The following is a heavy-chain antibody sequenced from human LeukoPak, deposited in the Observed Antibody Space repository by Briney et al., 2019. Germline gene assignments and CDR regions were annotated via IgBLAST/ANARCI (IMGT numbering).Heavy chain of an antibody. CDR1: GYTFTGYY. J-gene: IGHJ3*02. V-gene: IGHV1-2*02. D-gene: IGHD3-10*01. CDR2: INPNSGGT. CDR3: ARDRVDLWFGELSAFDI. Sequence: ASVKVSCTASGYTFTGYYMHWVRQAPGQGLEWMGWINPNSGGTNYAQTFQGRVTITRDTSISTAYMELSRLRSDDTAVYYCARDRVDLWFGELSAFDIWGQGTMVTVSS.